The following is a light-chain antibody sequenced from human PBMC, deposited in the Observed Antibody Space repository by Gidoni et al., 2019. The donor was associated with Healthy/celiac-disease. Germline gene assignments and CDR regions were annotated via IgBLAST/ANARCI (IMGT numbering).Light chain of an antibody. V-gene: IGKV4-1*01. CDR1: QSVLYSSNNKNY. J-gene: IGKJ2*01. Sequence: DIVMTQSPDSLAVSLGERATINCKSSQSVLYSSNNKNYLAWYQQTPGQPPKLLIYWASTRESGVPDRFSGSGSGTDFTLTISSLQAEDVAVYYCQQYYSTHTFGQGTKLEIK. CDR3: QQYYSTHT. CDR2: WAS.